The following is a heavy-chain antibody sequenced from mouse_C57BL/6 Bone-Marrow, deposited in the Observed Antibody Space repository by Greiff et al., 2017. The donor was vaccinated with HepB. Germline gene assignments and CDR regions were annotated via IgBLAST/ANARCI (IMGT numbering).Heavy chain of an antibody. V-gene: IGHV5-17*01. J-gene: IGHJ2*01. Sequence: DVHLVESGGGLVKPGGSLKLSCAASGFTFSDYGMHWVRQAPEKGLEWVAYISSGSSTIYYADTVKGRFTISRDNAKNTLFLQMTSLRSEDTAMYYCARPLITTVVALDYWGQGTTLTVSS. CDR1: GFTFSDYG. CDR2: ISSGSSTI. D-gene: IGHD1-1*01. CDR3: ARPLITTVVALDY.